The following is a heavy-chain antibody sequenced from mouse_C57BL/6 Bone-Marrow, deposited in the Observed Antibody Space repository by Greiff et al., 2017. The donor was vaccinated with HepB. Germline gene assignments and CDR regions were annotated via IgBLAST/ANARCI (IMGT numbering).Heavy chain of an antibody. D-gene: IGHD1-1*01. V-gene: IGHV1-64*01. Sequence: QVQLQQPGAELVKPGASVKLSCKASGYTFTSYRMHWVKQRPGQGLEWIGMIHPNSGSTNYNEKFKSKATLSVDKSSSTAYMQLSSLTSVDSAVYYCACDDYGSSYRWYFDVCGTGTAVTVTS. J-gene: IGHJ1*03. CDR2: IHPNSGST. CDR3: ACDDYGSSYRWYFDV. CDR1: GYTFTSYR.